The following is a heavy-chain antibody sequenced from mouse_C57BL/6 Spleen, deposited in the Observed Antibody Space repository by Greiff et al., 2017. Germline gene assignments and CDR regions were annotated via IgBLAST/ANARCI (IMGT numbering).Heavy chain of an antibody. J-gene: IGHJ2*01. D-gene: IGHD1-1*01. V-gene: IGHV1-39*01. CDR3: ARRRGSSYVGYFDY. CDR2: INPNYGTT. CDR1: GYSFTDYN. Sequence: EVKLLESGPELVKPGASVKISCKASGYSFTDYNMNWVKQSNGKSLEWIGVINPNYGTTSYNQKFKGKATLTVDQSSTTAYMQLNSLTSEDSAVYYCARRRGSSYVGYFDYWGQGTTLTVSS.